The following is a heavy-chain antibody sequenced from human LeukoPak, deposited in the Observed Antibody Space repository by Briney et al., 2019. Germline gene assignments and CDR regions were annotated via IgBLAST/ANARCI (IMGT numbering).Heavy chain of an antibody. V-gene: IGHV3-72*01. D-gene: IGHD2-15*01. J-gene: IGHJ4*02. CDR1: GFTLSDHN. CDR2: TTNKAHSYTT. CDR3: ARAPSGLDY. Sequence: QTGGSLRLSCAVSGFTLSDHNMDWVRQAPGKGLEWVGRTTNKAHSYTTEYAASVKGRFTISRDDSQNSPYLQMNSLKTEDTAVYYCARAPSGLDYCGQGILVTVSS.